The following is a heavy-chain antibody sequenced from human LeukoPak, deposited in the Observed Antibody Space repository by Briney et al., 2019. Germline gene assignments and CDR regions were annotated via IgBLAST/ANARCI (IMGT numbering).Heavy chain of an antibody. CDR2: ISNDGSKR. CDR3: AKGDGGSSSWYDFYFYGVDV. CDR1: GFTFSIYA. V-gene: IGHV3-30*18. Sequence: GRSLRLSCVVSGFTFSIYAMHWVRQAPGKGLEWVAVISNDGSKRHYADAVKGRLSISRDNSKNALSLQFNSLRGDDTAVYYCAKGDGGSSSWYDFYFYGVDVWGKGTAVTVSS. J-gene: IGHJ6*04. D-gene: IGHD6-13*01.